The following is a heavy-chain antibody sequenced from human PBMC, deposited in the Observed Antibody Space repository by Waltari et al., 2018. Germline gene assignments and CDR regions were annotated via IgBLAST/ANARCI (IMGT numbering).Heavy chain of an antibody. Sequence: QVQLQESGPGLVKPSQTLSLTCTVSGGSISSGDYYWRWIRQPPGQGLEWIGYLYYTGSPYYNPSLKSRVSISVDTSKNQFSLRLSSVTAADTAVYYCARRDDFWYGFDIWGQGTMVTVSS. CDR3: ARRDDFWYGFDI. CDR2: LYYTGSP. V-gene: IGHV4-30-4*01. CDR1: GGSISSGDYY. J-gene: IGHJ3*02. D-gene: IGHD3-3*01.